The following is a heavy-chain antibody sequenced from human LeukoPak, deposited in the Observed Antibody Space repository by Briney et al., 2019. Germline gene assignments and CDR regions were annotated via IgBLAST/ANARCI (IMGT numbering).Heavy chain of an antibody. CDR2: MNPNSGKT. J-gene: IGHJ4*02. CDR1: GYTFTSYD. CDR3: ARGNVRSFDY. D-gene: IGHD3-10*02. V-gene: IGHV1-8*01. Sequence: ASVKVSCKPSGYTFTSYDINWVRQAPGQGLEWMGSMNPNSGKTVYAHKFQGRVTVTRNTAISTAYMELSSLRSADTAMYYCARGNVRSFDYWGQGTLVIVSS.